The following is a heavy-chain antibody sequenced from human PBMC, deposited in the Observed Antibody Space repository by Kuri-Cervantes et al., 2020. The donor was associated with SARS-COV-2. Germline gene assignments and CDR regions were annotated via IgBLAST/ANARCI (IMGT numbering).Heavy chain of an antibody. CDR3: ATSYGGSGSYYYGMDV. V-gene: IGHV4-59*01. D-gene: IGHD3-10*01. CDR1: GGSISSYY. Sequence: SETLSLTCTVSGGSISSYYWSWIRQPPGKGLEWIGHIYYSGSTNYNPSLKSRVTISVDTSKNQFSLKLSSVTAADTAVYYCATSYGGSGSYYYGMDVWGQGTTVTVSS. J-gene: IGHJ6*02. CDR2: IYYSGST.